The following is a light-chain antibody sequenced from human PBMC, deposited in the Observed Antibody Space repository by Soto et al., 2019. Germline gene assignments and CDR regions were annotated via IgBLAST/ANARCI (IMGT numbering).Light chain of an antibody. Sequence: DIQMTQSPSSLSASVGDRVTITCRASQSITYWLAWYQQKPGRAPKLLIYDVFNLQSGVPSRFSGSGSGTEFTLTISSLQPDDFATYYCQQYNSYSSTFGPGTKVDIK. J-gene: IGKJ3*01. V-gene: IGKV1-5*01. CDR2: DVF. CDR1: QSITYW. CDR3: QQYNSYSST.